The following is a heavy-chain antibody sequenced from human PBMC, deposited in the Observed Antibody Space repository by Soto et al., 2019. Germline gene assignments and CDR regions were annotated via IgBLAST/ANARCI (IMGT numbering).Heavy chain of an antibody. V-gene: IGHV3-66*01. CDR3: ARDYDTSRGDWAYYGIDV. D-gene: IGHD3-9*01. CDR2: IYYGGTT. J-gene: IGHJ6*02. Sequence: EVQLVESGGGLVQPGGSLRISCAASGLTVSTNYMSWVRQAPGKGLEWVSIIYYGGTTYYADSVKGRFTISRDDSKNTLYLQMHSLRAEDTAVYYCARDYDTSRGDWAYYGIDVWGHGTTVTVSS. CDR1: GLTVSTNY.